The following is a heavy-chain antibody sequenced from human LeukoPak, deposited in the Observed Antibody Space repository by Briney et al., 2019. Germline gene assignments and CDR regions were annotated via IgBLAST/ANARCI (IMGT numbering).Heavy chain of an antibody. CDR1: GFTVSSNY. CDR2: IYSGGTT. Sequence: GGSLRLSCAASGFTVSSNYMSWVRQAPGKGLEWVSDIYSGGTTYYADSVKGRFSISRDSSKNILYLQMNSLRAEDTAVYYCAKDRCSNGVGCYYYYMDVWGKGTTVTISS. J-gene: IGHJ6*03. CDR3: AKDRCSNGVGCYYYYMDV. V-gene: IGHV3-66*02. D-gene: IGHD2-8*01.